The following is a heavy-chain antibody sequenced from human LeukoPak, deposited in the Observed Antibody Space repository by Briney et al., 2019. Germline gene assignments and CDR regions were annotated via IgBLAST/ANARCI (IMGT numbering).Heavy chain of an antibody. Sequence: GASVKVSCKASGYTFTSYGISWVRQAPGQGLQWMGWISAYNGNTNYAQKLQGRVTMTTDTSTSTAYMELRSLRSDDTAVYYCARGDYDFWSGYYKSYFDYWGQGTLVTVSS. CDR1: GYTFTSYG. D-gene: IGHD3-3*01. CDR3: ARGDYDFWSGYYKSYFDY. V-gene: IGHV1-18*01. J-gene: IGHJ4*02. CDR2: ISAYNGNT.